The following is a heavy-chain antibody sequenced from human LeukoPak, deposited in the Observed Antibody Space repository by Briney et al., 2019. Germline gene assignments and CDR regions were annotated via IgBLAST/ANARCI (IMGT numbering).Heavy chain of an antibody. CDR3: ASEGLIAVAGTDAFDI. D-gene: IGHD6-19*01. J-gene: IGHJ3*02. V-gene: IGHV4-59*08. CDR1: GGSMSNHY. CDR2: IYYSGST. Sequence: PSETLSLTCTVSGGSMSNHYWSWVRQSPGKGLEYIGNIYYSGSTNYKPSLKSRVTISVDTSKNQFSLKLSSVTAADTAVYYCASEGLIAVAGTDAFDIWGQGTMVTVSS.